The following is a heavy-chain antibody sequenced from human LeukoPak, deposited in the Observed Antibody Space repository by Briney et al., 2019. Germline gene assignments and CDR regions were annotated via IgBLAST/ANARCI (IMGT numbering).Heavy chain of an antibody. CDR1: GFTFSSYS. CDR2: ISSSSSYI. CDR3: ARAIDYGYPGGY. J-gene: IGHJ4*02. Sequence: PGGSLRLSCAASGFTFSSYSMNWVRQAPGKGLEWVSSISSSSSYIYYADSVKGRFTISGDNAKNSLYLQMNSLRAEDTAVYYCARAIDYGYPGGYWGQGTLVTVSS. V-gene: IGHV3-21*01. D-gene: IGHD4-17*01.